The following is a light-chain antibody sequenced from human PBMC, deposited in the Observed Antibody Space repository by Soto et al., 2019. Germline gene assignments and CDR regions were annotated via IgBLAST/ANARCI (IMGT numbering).Light chain of an antibody. J-gene: IGKJ5*01. CDR3: QHYNSSPPIT. CDR2: DAS. CDR1: QTVSSY. Sequence: EIVLTQSPATLSLSPGERATLSCGASQTVSSYLAWYQQKPGQAPRLLIYDASSRATGIPARFSGGGSGTDFTLTISRLEPEDFAVYYCQHYNSSPPITFGQGTRLEIK. V-gene: IGKV3D-20*01.